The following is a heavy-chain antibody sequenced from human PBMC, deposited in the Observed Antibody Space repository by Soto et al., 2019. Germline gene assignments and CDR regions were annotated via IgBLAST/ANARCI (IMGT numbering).Heavy chain of an antibody. Sequence: QVQLQESGPGLVKPSETLSLTCTVSGGSVSTDYWSWIRQPPGKRLGYIGFIYNGGSPNYNPSLESRVTISPDTSKNQFSLKLSSVTAADTAVYYCARGEWFLRGYGMDVWGRGTTVTVS. CDR2: IYNGGSP. D-gene: IGHD3-3*01. CDR3: ARGEWFLRGYGMDV. CDR1: GGSVSTDY. V-gene: IGHV4-59*02. J-gene: IGHJ6*02.